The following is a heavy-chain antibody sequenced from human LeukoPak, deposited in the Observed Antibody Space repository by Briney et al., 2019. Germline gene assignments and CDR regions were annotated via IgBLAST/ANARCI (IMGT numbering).Heavy chain of an antibody. CDR1: GGSISSSNW. V-gene: IGHV4-4*02. J-gene: IGHJ4*02. CDR3: ARDGYD. D-gene: IGHD3-22*01. Sequence: SGTLSLTCAVSGGSISSSNWWSWVRQPPGKGLEWIGNAYYSGSTYYNPSLKSRLTISVDTSKNQFSLKLSSVTAADTAVYYCARDGYDWGQGTLVTVSS. CDR2: AYYSGST.